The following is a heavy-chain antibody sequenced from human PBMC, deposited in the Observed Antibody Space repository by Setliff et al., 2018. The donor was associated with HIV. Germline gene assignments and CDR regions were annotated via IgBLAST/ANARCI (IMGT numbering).Heavy chain of an antibody. CDR2: MHTSGTL. J-gene: IGHJ4*02. CDR1: GASISSGSHY. Sequence: SETLSLTCTVSGASISSGSHYWTWIRQPAGKGLEWIGHMHTSGTLNYNPSLKSRATISRDTSKKQMSLWVRSVPAADTAVYYCARFHSSGWGEDYWGQGTLVTVSS. D-gene: IGHD6-19*01. V-gene: IGHV4-61*09. CDR3: ARFHSSGWGEDY.